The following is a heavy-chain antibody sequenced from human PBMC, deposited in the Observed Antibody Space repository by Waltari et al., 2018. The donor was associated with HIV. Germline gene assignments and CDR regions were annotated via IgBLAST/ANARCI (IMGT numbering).Heavy chain of an antibody. Sequence: EVQLVESGGGLVQPGGSLRLSCAASGFTFSSYWMSWVRQAPGKGLEWVANIKQDGSEKYYVDSVKGRFTISRDNAKNSLYLQMNSLRAEDTAVYYCARGYGIAAAGADYWGQGTLVTVSS. J-gene: IGHJ4*02. CDR2: IKQDGSEK. CDR1: GFTFSSYW. CDR3: ARGYGIAAAGADY. V-gene: IGHV3-7*01. D-gene: IGHD6-13*01.